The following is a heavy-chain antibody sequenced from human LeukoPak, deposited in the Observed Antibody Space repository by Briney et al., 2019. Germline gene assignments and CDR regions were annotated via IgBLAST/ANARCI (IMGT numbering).Heavy chain of an antibody. Sequence: PGGSLRLSCAASGFTFSSYYMSWVRQAPGKGLEWVANIKQDGSEKYYVDSVKGRFTISRDNAKNSLYLQMNSLRAEDTAVYYCARWGNYGPAFDIWGQGTVVTVSS. CDR2: IKQDGSEK. CDR1: GFTFSSYY. J-gene: IGHJ3*02. V-gene: IGHV3-7*01. CDR3: ARWGNYGPAFDI. D-gene: IGHD3-16*01.